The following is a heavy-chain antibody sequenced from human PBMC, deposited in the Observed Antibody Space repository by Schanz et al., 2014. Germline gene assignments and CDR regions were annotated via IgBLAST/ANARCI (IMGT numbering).Heavy chain of an antibody. Sequence: EVQLVESGGGLVQPGGSLRLSCAASGFTFSTSTMHWVRQAPGKGLEYVSSISSKGDMTFYGNSVKGRFTISRDNSKNTLYRQLGSLSAEDTAVYFCARDNRYYLFDYWGQGALXTVSS. D-gene: IGHD3-16*02. CDR2: ISSKGDMT. CDR1: GFTFSTST. J-gene: IGHJ4*02. V-gene: IGHV3-64*01. CDR3: ARDNRYYLFDY.